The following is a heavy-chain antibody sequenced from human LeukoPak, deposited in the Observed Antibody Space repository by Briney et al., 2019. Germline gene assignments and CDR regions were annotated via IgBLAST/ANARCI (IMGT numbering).Heavy chain of an antibody. CDR2: IWYDGSNK. Sequence: PGGSLRLSCAASGFTFSSYGMHWVRQAPGKGLEWVAVIWYDGSNKYYADSVKGRFTISGDNSKNTLYLQMNSLRAEDTAVYYCARDQDYDILTGYYSPYYYYGMDVWGQGTTVTVSS. CDR1: GFTFSSYG. D-gene: IGHD3-9*01. V-gene: IGHV3-33*01. J-gene: IGHJ6*02. CDR3: ARDQDYDILTGYYSPYYYYGMDV.